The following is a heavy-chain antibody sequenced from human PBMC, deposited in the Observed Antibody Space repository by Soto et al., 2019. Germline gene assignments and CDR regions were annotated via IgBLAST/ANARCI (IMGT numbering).Heavy chain of an antibody. CDR3: ARWAYSSSWHLDAFVI. CDR1: GGSISSSSYY. J-gene: IGHJ3*02. D-gene: IGHD6-13*01. Sequence: QLQLQESGPGLVKPSETLSLTCTVSGGSISSSSYYWGWIRQPPGKGLEWIGSIYYSGSTYYNPSLNSRVTISVDTSKNQFSLKLSSVTAADTAVYYCARWAYSSSWHLDAFVIWGQGTMLTVSS. CDR2: IYYSGST. V-gene: IGHV4-39*01.